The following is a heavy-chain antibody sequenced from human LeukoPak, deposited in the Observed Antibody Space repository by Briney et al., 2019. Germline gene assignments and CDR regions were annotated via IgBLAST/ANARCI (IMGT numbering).Heavy chain of an antibody. J-gene: IGHJ4*02. CDR3: AKDATVYYFDY. V-gene: IGHV3-23*01. D-gene: IGHD1-14*01. CDR1: GFTFSSYA. CDR2: ISGSGDTT. Sequence: GGSLRLSCAASGFTFSSYAMNWVRQAPGKGLEWVSAISGSGDTTYYADSVKGRFTISRDNSKNTLYLQMNSLRAEDTAVYYCAKDATVYYFDYWGQGTLVAVSS.